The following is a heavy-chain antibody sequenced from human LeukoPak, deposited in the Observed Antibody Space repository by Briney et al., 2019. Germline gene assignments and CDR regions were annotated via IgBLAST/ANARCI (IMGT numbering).Heavy chain of an antibody. J-gene: IGHJ4*02. CDR1: GFTFSNYG. D-gene: IGHD1-26*01. CDR3: AKERTERRARSFDY. CDR2: ISHDGTVK. Sequence: GGSLRLSCAASGFTFSNYGMQWVRQAPDKGLEWVAVISHDGTVKYYAESVKGRFTISRDKAKNTLYLQMNSLRVEDTGLYYCAKERTERRARSFDYWGQGTLVTVSP. V-gene: IGHV3-30*18.